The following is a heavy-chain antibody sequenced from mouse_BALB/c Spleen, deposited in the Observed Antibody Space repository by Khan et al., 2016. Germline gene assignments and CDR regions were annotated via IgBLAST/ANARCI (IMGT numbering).Heavy chain of an antibody. V-gene: IGHV1-87*01. D-gene: IGHD2-1*01. Sequence: QVQLQQSGAELARPGASVKLSCKASGYTFTSYWMQWVKQRPGQGLEWIGAIYPGDGDTRYTQKFKGKATLTADKSSSTAYMQLSSLASEDSAVYDCARRIYYGNYDYFDYWGQGTTLTVSS. J-gene: IGHJ2*01. CDR3: ARRIYYGNYDYFDY. CDR1: GYTFTSYW. CDR2: IYPGDGDT.